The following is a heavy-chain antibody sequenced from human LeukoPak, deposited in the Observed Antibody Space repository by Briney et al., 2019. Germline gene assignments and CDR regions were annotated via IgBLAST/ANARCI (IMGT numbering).Heavy chain of an antibody. V-gene: IGHV4-34*01. CDR3: ARGRPITMVRGVTKYNWFDP. CDR1: GGSFSGYS. D-gene: IGHD3-10*01. J-gene: IGHJ5*02. Sequence: SETLCLTCAVYGGSFSGYSWSWIRQPPGKGLEWIGEINHSGSANYIPSLKSRVTISLDTSKNQFSLKLSSVTAADTAVYYCARGRPITMVRGVTKYNWFDPWGQGTLVIVSS. CDR2: INHSGSA.